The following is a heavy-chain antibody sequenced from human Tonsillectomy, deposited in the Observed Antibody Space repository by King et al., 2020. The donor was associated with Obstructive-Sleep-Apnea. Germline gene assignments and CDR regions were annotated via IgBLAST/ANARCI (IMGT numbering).Heavy chain of an antibody. CDR2: LSNDGSDK. CDR1: GFTFSSYA. D-gene: IGHD3-10*01. Sequence: VQLVESGGGVVQPGRSLRLSCAASGFTFSSYAMHWVRQAPGKGLEWAAVLSNDGSDKYYADSVKGRFTISRDNSKNTLYLQMNSLRAEDTAFYYCASQSYFYGSGNLYGMDVWGQGTTVTVSS. CDR3: ASQSYFYGSGNLYGMDV. J-gene: IGHJ6*02. V-gene: IGHV3-30*04.